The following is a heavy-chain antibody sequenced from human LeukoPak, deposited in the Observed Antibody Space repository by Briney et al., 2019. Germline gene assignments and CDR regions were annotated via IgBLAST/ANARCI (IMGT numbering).Heavy chain of an antibody. Sequence: RTSETLSLTCTVSGGSISSYYWSWIRQPPGKGLEWIRYIYYSGSTNYNPSLKSRVTISVDTSKNQFSLKLSSVTAADTAVYYCARDLIARPGAFDIWGQGTMVTVSS. V-gene: IGHV4-59*01. J-gene: IGHJ3*02. D-gene: IGHD6-6*01. CDR2: IYYSGST. CDR1: GGSISSYY. CDR3: ARDLIARPGAFDI.